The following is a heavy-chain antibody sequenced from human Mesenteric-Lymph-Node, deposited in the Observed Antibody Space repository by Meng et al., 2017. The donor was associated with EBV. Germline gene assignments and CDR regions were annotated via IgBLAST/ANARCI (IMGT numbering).Heavy chain of an antibody. CDR3: ARDLSLDFGSGRGY. D-gene: IGHD3-10*01. J-gene: IGHJ4*02. CDR2: IDTGNADT. Sequence: PLVESGVEVKWPGATVTVSCKTSGFFYTSYPWHWVRQAPGQSLEWVGYIDTGNADTEYSQRLQGRVTIDRDTSASKVYMTLSSLTSEDTGVYYCARDLSLDFGSGRGYWGQGTLVTVSS. V-gene: IGHV1-3*04. CDR1: GFFYTSYP.